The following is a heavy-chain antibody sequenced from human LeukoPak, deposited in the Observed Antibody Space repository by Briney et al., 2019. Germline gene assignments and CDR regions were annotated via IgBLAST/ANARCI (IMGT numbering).Heavy chain of an antibody. CDR2: IYYSGST. J-gene: IGHJ4*02. V-gene: IGHV4-59*08. CDR1: GGSISSYY. CDR3: ARRHSSSWYFDY. D-gene: IGHD6-13*01. Sequence: PSETLSLTCTVSGGSISSYYWSWIRPPPGKGLEWIGYIYYSGSTNYNPSLKSRVTISVDTSKNQFSLKLSSVTAADTAVYYCARRHSSSWYFDYWGQGTLVTVSS.